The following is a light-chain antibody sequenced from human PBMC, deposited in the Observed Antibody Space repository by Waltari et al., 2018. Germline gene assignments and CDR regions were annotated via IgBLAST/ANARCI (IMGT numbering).Light chain of an antibody. CDR1: QILSSTY. V-gene: IGKV3-20*01. J-gene: IGKJ2*01. Sequence: EIVLTQSPGTLSLSPGERATLSRRASQILSSTYLAWYQQKSGQAPRLLIFGVSNRATGIPDRFSGSGSGTDFTLTINRLEPEDFAVYFCQQYSSSPNTFGQGTKLEI. CDR2: GVS. CDR3: QQYSSSPNT.